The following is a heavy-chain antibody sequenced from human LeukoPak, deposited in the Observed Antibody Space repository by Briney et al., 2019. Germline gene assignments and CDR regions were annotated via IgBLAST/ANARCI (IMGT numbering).Heavy chain of an antibody. Sequence: SETLTLTCTVSGGSIRTNNYYWGWIRQPPGKGLEWIGSISYSGGTYYNPSLMSQVTISIDMSKNNFSLKLNSVTAADTAVYYCARPFSEMGTAVAGYDSWGQGTLVTVSS. CDR1: GGSIRTNNYY. J-gene: IGHJ4*02. V-gene: IGHV4-39*07. CDR2: ISYSGGT. D-gene: IGHD6-19*01. CDR3: ARPFSEMGTAVAGYDS.